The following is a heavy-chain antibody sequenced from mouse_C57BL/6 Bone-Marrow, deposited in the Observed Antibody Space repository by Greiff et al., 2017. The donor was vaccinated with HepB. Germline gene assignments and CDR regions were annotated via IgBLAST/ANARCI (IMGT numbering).Heavy chain of an antibody. V-gene: IGHV5-6*01. CDR3: ARRVRVFFDY. J-gene: IGHJ2*01. CDR1: GFTFSSYG. D-gene: IGHD2-1*01. Sequence: EVQVVESGGDLVKPGGSLKLSCAASGFTFSSYGLSWVRQTPDKRLEWVATISSGGSYTYYPDSVKGRFTISRDNAKNTLYLQMSSLKSEDTAIYYCARRVRVFFDYWGQGTTLTVSS. CDR2: ISSGGSYT.